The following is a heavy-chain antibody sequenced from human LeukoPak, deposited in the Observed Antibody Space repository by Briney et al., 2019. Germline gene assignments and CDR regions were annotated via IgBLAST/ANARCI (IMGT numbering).Heavy chain of an antibody. CDR1: GFPFSSYA. Sequence: PGGSLRLLCAASGFPFSSYAMRWLPHAPGEGLVWVSPIRGSCGSTHYAHSVKGRFTLYRDSSKTTLYLQMNTPRAEDTAVYYCAKLEDSSGYYLGPPFPSGMDVWGQGTTVTVSS. V-gene: IGHV3-23*01. J-gene: IGHJ6*02. CDR2: IRGSCGST. D-gene: IGHD3-22*01. CDR3: AKLEDSSGYYLGPPFPSGMDV.